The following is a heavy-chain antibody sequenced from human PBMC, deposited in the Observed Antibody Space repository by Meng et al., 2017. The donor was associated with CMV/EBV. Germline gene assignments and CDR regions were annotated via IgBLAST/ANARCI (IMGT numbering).Heavy chain of an antibody. V-gene: IGHV4-39*01. CDR3: ARLDDFWSGSTRYWFDP. CDR1: GGSISSSSYY. J-gene: IGHJ5*02. Sequence: ETLSLTCTVSGGSISSSSYYWGWIRQPPGKGLEWIGSIYYSGSTYYNPSLKSRVTISVDTSKSQFSLKLSSVTAADTAVYYCARLDDFWSGSTRYWFDPWGQGTLVTVSS. CDR2: IYYSGST. D-gene: IGHD3-3*01.